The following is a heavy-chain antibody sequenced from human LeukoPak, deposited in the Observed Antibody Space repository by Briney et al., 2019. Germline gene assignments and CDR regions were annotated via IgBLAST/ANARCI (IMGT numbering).Heavy chain of an antibody. J-gene: IGHJ4*02. D-gene: IGHD3-22*01. CDR1: GGSISGYY. V-gene: IGHV4-59*12. CDR3: ARSPEAYDSCGCDY. Sequence: PSETLSLTCTVSGGSISGYYWSWIRQPPGKGLEWIGYIYYSGSTNYNPSLKSRVTISVDTSKNQFSLRLNSVTPEDTAVYYCARSPEAYDSCGCDYWGQGTLVTVSS. CDR2: IYYSGST.